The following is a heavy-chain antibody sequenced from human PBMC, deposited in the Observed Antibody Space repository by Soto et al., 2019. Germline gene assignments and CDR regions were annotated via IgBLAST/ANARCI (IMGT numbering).Heavy chain of an antibody. D-gene: IGHD4-17*01. CDR2: ISYDGSNK. CDR1: GFTFSSYG. CDR3: AKDHDYGDYDGFDY. V-gene: IGHV3-30*18. J-gene: IGHJ4*02. Sequence: GGSLRLSCAASGFTFSSYGMHWVRQAPGKGLEWVAVISYDGSNKYYADSVKGRFTISRDNSKNTLYLQMNSLRAEDTAVYYCAKDHDYGDYDGFDYWGQGTLVTVSS.